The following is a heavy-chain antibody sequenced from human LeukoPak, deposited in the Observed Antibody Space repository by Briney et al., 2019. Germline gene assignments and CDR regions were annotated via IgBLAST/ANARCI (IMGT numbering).Heavy chain of an antibody. D-gene: IGHD3/OR15-3a*01. J-gene: IGHJ3*02. Sequence: GGSLRLSCAASGFTFSSYAMHWVRQAPGKGLEWVAVISYDGSNKYYADSVKGRFTISRDNSKNTVYLQMNSLRAEDTAVFYCARDQRGYDFWNTFSRAFDIWGQGTMVTVSS. CDR1: GFTFSSYA. CDR3: ARDQRGYDFWNTFSRAFDI. V-gene: IGHV3-30-3*01. CDR2: ISYDGSNK.